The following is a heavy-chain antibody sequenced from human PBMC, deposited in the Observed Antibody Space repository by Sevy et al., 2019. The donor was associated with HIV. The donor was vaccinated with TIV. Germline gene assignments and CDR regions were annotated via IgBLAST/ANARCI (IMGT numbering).Heavy chain of an antibody. D-gene: IGHD2-2*01. J-gene: IGHJ4*02. Sequence: ASVKVSCKVSGYTLNYFSMHWVRQAPGKGLEWMGGFEVDGEILYAQKFQGRVTMTEDTSTDTVYMELSRLRPEDTAVYYCATDIVVGRDYWGQGTLLTVSS. CDR1: GYTLNYFS. CDR3: ATDIVVGRDY. V-gene: IGHV1-24*01. CDR2: FEVDGEI.